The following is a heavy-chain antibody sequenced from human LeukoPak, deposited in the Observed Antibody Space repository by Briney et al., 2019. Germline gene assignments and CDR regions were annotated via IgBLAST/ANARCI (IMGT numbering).Heavy chain of an antibody. V-gene: IGHV4-34*01. CDR2: INHSGST. CDR1: GGSFSGYY. Sequence: SETLSLTCAVYGGSFSGYYWSWIRQPPGKGLEWIGEINHSGSTNYNPSLKSRVTISVDTSKNQFSLKLSSVTAADTAVYYCARGPLTSGTYYPFDYWGQGTLVTVSS. CDR3: ARGPLTSGTYYPFDY. J-gene: IGHJ4*02. D-gene: IGHD1-26*01.